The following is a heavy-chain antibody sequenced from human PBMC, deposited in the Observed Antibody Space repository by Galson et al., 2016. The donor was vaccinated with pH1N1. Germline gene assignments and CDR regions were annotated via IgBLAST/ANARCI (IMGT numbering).Heavy chain of an antibody. J-gene: IGHJ4*02. Sequence: SLRLSCAASGFSFHDYTMHWVRQSPGKGLEWVSLVNWDGTSTYYADYVRGRFTVSGDNWRNTVYLQMTSLRPEDTAVYFCATRHSEDRGDNWGQGTLVTVSS. CDR3: ATRHSEDRGDN. CDR1: GFSFHDYT. D-gene: IGHD3-10*01. CDR2: VNWDGTST. V-gene: IGHV3-43*01.